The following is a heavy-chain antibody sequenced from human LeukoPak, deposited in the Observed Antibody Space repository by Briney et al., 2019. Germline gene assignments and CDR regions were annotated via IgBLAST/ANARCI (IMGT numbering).Heavy chain of an antibody. J-gene: IGHJ5*02. CDR2: IIPIFGTA. Sequence: SVKVSCKASGGTFSSYAISWVRQAPGQGLEWMGGIIPIFGTANYAQKFQGRVTITANESTSTAYMELRSLRSEDTAVYYCARDRGDYEGHWFDPWGQGTLVTVSS. CDR3: ARDRGDYEGHWFDP. CDR1: GGTFSSYA. D-gene: IGHD4-17*01. V-gene: IGHV1-69*13.